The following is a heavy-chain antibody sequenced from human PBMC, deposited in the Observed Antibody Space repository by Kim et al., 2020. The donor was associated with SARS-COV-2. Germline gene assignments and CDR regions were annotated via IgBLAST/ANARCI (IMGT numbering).Heavy chain of an antibody. Sequence: GGSLRLSCTASGFTFGDYAMSWFRQAPGKGLEWVGFIRSKAYGGTTEYAASVKGRFTISRDDSKSIAYLQMNSLKTEDTAVYYCTRGRDYYDYVWGSYTVYGMDVWGQGTTVTVSS. CDR2: IRSKAYGGTT. V-gene: IGHV3-49*03. D-gene: IGHD3-16*01. J-gene: IGHJ6*02. CDR3: TRGRDYYDYVWGSYTVYGMDV. CDR1: GFTFGDYA.